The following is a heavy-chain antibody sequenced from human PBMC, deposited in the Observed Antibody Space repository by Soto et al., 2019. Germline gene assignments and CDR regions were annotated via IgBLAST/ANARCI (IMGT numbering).Heavy chain of an antibody. D-gene: IGHD4-4*01. CDR2: IYHSGST. V-gene: IGHV4-4*02. Sequence: SETLSLTCAVSGGSISSSNWWSWVRQPPGKGLEWIGEIYHSGSTNYNPSLKSRVTISVDKSKNQFSLKLSSVTAADTAVYYCAKYDYSKYNWLDPGGQGTLVTVSS. CDR1: GGSISSSNW. CDR3: AKYDYSKYNWLDP. J-gene: IGHJ5*02.